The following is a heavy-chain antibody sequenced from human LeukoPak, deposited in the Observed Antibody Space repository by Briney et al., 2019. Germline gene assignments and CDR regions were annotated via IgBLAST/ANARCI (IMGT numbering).Heavy chain of an antibody. J-gene: IGHJ4*02. V-gene: IGHV3-7*01. CDR3: ARDRNGGAFDF. Sequence: GGSLRLSCAASGFTFSSYWMGWVRQAPGKGLEWVANIKQDGSEKYYVGSVRGRFTISRDNAKNSLFLQMNSLRDEDTAVYYCARDRNGGAFDFWGQGTLVTVSS. CDR1: GFTFSSYW. D-gene: IGHD4-23*01. CDR2: IKQDGSEK.